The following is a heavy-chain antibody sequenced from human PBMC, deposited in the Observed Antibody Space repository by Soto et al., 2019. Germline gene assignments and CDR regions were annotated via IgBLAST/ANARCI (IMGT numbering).Heavy chain of an antibody. J-gene: IGHJ6*02. Sequence: QVQLVQSGAEVKKPGSSVKVSCKASGGTFSSYAISWVRQAPGQGLEWMGGIIPIFGTADYAQKFQGRVTVPGDDSTSTASLELSSRRSEDTAVYYCALHYGSGSNYYSYGMDVWGQGTTVTVSS. CDR3: ALHYGSGSNYYSYGMDV. V-gene: IGHV1-69*12. CDR1: GGTFSSYA. D-gene: IGHD3-10*01. CDR2: IIPIFGTA.